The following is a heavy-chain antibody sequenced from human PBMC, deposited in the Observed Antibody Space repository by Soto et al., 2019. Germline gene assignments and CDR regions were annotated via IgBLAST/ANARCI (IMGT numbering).Heavy chain of an antibody. CDR2: IYHSGST. CDR3: ARVSGSYYYGMDV. V-gene: IGHV4-4*02. J-gene: IGHJ6*02. D-gene: IGHD1-26*01. CDR1: GGSISSSNW. Sequence: QVQLQESGPGLVKPSGTLSLTCAVSGGSISSSNWWSWVRQPPGKGLEWMGEIYHSGSTNYNPSLKSRGTISVDKSKNQFSLKLSSVTAADTAVYYCARVSGSYYYGMDVWGQGTTVTVSS.